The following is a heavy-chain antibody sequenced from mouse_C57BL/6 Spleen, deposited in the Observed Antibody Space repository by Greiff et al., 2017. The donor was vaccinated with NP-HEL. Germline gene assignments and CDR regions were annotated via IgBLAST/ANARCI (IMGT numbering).Heavy chain of an antibody. CDR1: GYTFTSYT. CDR2: INPSSGYT. Sequence: QVQLQQSGAELARPGASVKMSCKASGYTFTSYTMHWVKQRPGQGLEWIGYINPSSGYTKYNQKFKDKATWTADKSSGTTYMQLSSLASEDSAVYYGARVTTVLFDYWGQGTTLTVSS. J-gene: IGHJ2*01. V-gene: IGHV1-4*01. D-gene: IGHD1-1*01. CDR3: ARVTTVLFDY.